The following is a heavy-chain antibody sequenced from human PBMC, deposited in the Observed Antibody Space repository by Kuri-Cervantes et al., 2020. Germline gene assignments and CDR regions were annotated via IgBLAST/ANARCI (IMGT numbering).Heavy chain of an antibody. D-gene: IGHD4-23*01. CDR2: ISSSGSTI. J-gene: IGHJ6*02. CDR1: GFTFSSYG. V-gene: IGHV3-48*04. Sequence: GESLKISCAASGFTFSSYGMHWVRQAPGKGLEWVSYISSSGSTIYYADSVKGRFTISRDNAKNSLYLQMNSLRAEDTAVYYCARGWVDDYGGNSGYYGMDVWGQGTTVTVSS. CDR3: ARGWVDDYGGNSGYYGMDV.